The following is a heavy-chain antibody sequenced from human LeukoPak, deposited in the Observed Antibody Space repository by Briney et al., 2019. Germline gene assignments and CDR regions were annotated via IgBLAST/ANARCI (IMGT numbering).Heavy chain of an antibody. J-gene: IGHJ4*02. CDR3: ARGAAAGTSTTDY. V-gene: IGHV1-69*13. Sequence: ASVKVSCKASGGTFSSYAISWVRQAPGQGREWMGGIIPIFGTANYAQRFQGRVTITADESTSTAYMELSSLRSEDTAVYYCARGAAAGTSTTDYWGQGTLVTVSS. D-gene: IGHD6-13*01. CDR2: IIPIFGTA. CDR1: GGTFSSYA.